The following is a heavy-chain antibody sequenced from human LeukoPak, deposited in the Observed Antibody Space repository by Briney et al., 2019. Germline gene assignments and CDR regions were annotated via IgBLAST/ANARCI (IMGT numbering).Heavy chain of an antibody. D-gene: IGHD5-18*01. CDR3: ACGIQLWDPLDY. Sequence: ASVKVSLKASGYTFTVYYMHWVRQAPGQGLEWMGWINPNSGGTNYAQKFQGRVTMTRDTSISTAYMELSRLRSDDTAVYYCACGIQLWDPLDYWGQGTLVTVSS. J-gene: IGHJ4*02. V-gene: IGHV1-2*02. CDR1: GYTFTVYY. CDR2: INPNSGGT.